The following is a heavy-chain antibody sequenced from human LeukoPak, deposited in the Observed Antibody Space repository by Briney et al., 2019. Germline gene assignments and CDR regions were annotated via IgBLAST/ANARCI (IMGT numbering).Heavy chain of an antibody. Sequence: ASVKVSCKASGYTFTGYYMHWVRQATGQGLEWMGWMNPNSGNTGYAQKFQGRVTMTRNTSISTAYMELSSLRSEDTAVYYCARGLGSQAITMVRGVIDWGQGTLVTVSS. CDR3: ARGLGSQAITMVRGVID. CDR2: MNPNSGNT. V-gene: IGHV1-8*02. D-gene: IGHD3-10*01. J-gene: IGHJ4*02. CDR1: GYTFTGYY.